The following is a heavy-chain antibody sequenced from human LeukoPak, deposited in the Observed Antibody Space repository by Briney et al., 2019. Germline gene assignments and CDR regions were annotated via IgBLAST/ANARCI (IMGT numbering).Heavy chain of an antibody. CDR3: ARDASGGDLPFDY. CDR1: GFTFKNDW. CDR2: VSGGGETR. Sequence: TGGSLRLSCTASGFTFKNDWMNWVRQAPGKGLEWLSYVSGGGETRYYADSVKGRFTISRDNGKNSLYLQMNSLRAEDTAVYYCARDASGGDLPFDYWGQGTLVTVSS. D-gene: IGHD2-21*02. V-gene: IGHV3-48*04. J-gene: IGHJ4*02.